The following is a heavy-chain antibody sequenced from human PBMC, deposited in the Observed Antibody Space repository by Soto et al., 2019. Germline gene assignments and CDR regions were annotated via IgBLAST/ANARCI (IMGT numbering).Heavy chain of an antibody. D-gene: IGHD3-9*01. CDR2: IWYDGSNK. CDR1: GFTFSSYG. J-gene: IGHJ3*02. CDR3: ASINYDILTGYPGDAFDI. V-gene: IGHV3-33*01. Sequence: QVQLVESGGGVVQPGRSLRLSCAASGFTFSSYGMHWVGQAPGKGLEWVAVIWYDGSNKYYADSVKGRFTISRDNSKNTLYLQMNSLRAEDTAVYYCASINYDILTGYPGDAFDIWGQGTMVTVSS.